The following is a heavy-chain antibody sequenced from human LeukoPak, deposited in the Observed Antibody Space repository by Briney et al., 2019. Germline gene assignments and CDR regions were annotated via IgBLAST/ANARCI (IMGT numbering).Heavy chain of an antibody. CDR1: GGXFSNLA. CDR3: ARAPPRLDGYILYY. J-gene: IGHJ4*02. V-gene: IGHV1-69*04. Sequence: SSVKVSCRASGGXFSNLAMSWVRQAPGQGLEWVGRIIPTTGLANYAQNFQGRVTITADKYTSTAYMELSSLRSEDTAVYYCARAPPRLDGYILYYWGQGTLVTVSS. CDR2: IIPTTGLA. D-gene: IGHD5-24*01.